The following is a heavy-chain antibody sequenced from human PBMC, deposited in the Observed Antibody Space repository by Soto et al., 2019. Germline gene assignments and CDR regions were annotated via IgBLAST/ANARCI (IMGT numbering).Heavy chain of an antibody. D-gene: IGHD1-26*01. Sequence: SETLSLTCTVSGGSISSGGYYWSWIRQHPGKGLEWIGYIYYSGSTYYNPSLKSRVTISVDTSKNQFSLKLSSVTAADTAVYYCAILYSGSYYPAWGQGTLVTVS. J-gene: IGHJ4*02. V-gene: IGHV4-31*03. CDR1: GGSISSGGYY. CDR2: IYYSGST. CDR3: AILYSGSYYPA.